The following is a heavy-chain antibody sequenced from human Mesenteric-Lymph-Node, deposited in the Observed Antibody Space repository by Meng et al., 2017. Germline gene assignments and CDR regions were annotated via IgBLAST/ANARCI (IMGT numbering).Heavy chain of an antibody. J-gene: IGHJ2*01. D-gene: IGHD6-19*01. CDR2: ISGSGGST. Sequence: GESLKISCAASGFTFSSYAMSWVRQVPGKGLEWVSAISGSGGSTYYADSVKGRFTISRDNSKNTLYLQMNSLRAEDTAVYYCNRGWEYFDLWGRGTLVTVSS. V-gene: IGHV3-23*01. CDR1: GFTFSSYA. CDR3: NRGWEYFDL.